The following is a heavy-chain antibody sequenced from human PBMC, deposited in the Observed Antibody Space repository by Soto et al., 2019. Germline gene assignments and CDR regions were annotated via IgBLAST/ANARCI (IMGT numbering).Heavy chain of an antibody. Sequence: VASVKVSCKGSGNTFTSVYLNWVRQATGQGLEWMGWITPINGNTKYAQKFQDRVTFTGDTSLNTAYMELSSLRSDDTAMFYCASGRYDDSGHCAYCGQGAPGTGSS. CDR3: ASGRYDDSGHCAY. D-gene: IGHD3-22*01. CDR1: GNTFTSVY. CDR2: ITPINGNT. J-gene: IGHJ1*01. V-gene: IGHV1-45*02.